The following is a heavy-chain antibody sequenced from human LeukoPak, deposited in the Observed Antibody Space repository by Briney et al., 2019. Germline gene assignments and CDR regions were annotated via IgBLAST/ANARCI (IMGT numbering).Heavy chain of an antibody. V-gene: IGHV4-38-2*02. CDR3: ARDPKWGDAFDI. Sequence: SETLSLTCGVSGYSISSGYYWGWIRQPPGKGLEWIGSIYHSGSTYYHPSLKSRVTISVDTSKNQFSLKLSSVTAADTAVYYCARDPKWGDAFDIWGQGTMVTVSS. CDR1: GYSISSGYY. CDR2: IYHSGST. J-gene: IGHJ3*02. D-gene: IGHD1-26*01.